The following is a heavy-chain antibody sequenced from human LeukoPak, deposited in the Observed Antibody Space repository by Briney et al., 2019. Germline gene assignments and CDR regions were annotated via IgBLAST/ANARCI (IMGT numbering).Heavy chain of an antibody. CDR1: GGNFSSYV. Sequence: SVMVSCKAAGGNFSSYVISWVRQAPGQWLEWMGGIIPIFGTANYAQRFQGRVTITADESTSTAYMELSSLRSEDTAVYYCARDLDTEGSGWFDPWGQGTLVTVSS. J-gene: IGHJ5*02. CDR2: IIPIFGTA. CDR3: ARDLDTEGSGWFDP. D-gene: IGHD5-18*01. V-gene: IGHV1-69*13.